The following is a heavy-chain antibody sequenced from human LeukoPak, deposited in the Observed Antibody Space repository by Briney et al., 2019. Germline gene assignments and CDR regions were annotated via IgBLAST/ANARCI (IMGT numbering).Heavy chain of an antibody. CDR3: AEALDLVY. Sequence: GGSLRLSCAASGFTFSSYAMSWVRQAPGKGVEWVSAISGSCGSTYYPDSVKGRFTISTDNSKNTLYLQMNSLRAEDTAVYYCAEALDLVYWGQGTLVTVSS. J-gene: IGHJ4*02. V-gene: IGHV3-23*01. CDR2: ISGSCGST. CDR1: GFTFSSYA. D-gene: IGHD3-3*01.